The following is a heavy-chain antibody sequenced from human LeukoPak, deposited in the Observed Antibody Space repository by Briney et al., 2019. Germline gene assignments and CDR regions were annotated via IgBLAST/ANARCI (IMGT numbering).Heavy chain of an antibody. CDR3: ARGQSATSSYQSYHYGLDI. J-gene: IGHJ6*02. CDR1: AFIFSDHY. V-gene: IGHV3-72*01. Sequence: GVTLRFSCAASAFIFSDHYMDWVRQAPGKGLEWVARIIDKAKIHTTEYDASVKGRFTISRDDSRNSLYLEMNSLRTEDTAVYYCARGQSATSSYQSYHYGLDIWGQGTSVTVS. D-gene: IGHD5-24*01. CDR2: IIDKAKIHTT.